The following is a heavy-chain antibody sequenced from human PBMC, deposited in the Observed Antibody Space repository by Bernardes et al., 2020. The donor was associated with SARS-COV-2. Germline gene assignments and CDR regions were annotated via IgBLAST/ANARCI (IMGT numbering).Heavy chain of an antibody. CDR3: ARSTNYGRNHNFDY. CDR1: GFTFADHY. D-gene: IGHD4-17*01. Sequence: GRSLRLSSAASGFTFADHYMDWVRQAPGKGLELNVRIRKKINSYTTEYAASVRGRFTVSRDDSKNSLYLQMNSLKIEDTAVYYCARSTNYGRNHNFDYWGQGTLVTVSS. V-gene: IGHV3-72*01. CDR2: IRKKINSYTT. J-gene: IGHJ4*02.